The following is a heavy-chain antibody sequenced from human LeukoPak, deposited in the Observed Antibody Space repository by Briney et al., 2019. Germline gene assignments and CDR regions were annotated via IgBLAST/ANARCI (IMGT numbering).Heavy chain of an antibody. J-gene: IGHJ3*02. Sequence: SETLSLTCTVSGGSISSYYWSWIRQPPGKGLEWIGYIYYSGSTNYNPSLTSRVTISVDTSKNQFSLKLSSVTAADTAVYYCARALITMVRGIAFDIWGQGTMVTVSS. CDR3: ARALITMVRGIAFDI. CDR1: GGSISSYY. V-gene: IGHV4-59*01. D-gene: IGHD3-10*01. CDR2: IYYSGST.